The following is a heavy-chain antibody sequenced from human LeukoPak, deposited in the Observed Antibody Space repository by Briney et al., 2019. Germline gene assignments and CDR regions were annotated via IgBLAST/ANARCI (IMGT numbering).Heavy chain of an antibody. V-gene: IGHV1-8*01. J-gene: IGHJ4*02. CDR3: ARGVYSSSDY. CDR1: GYTFSSYD. D-gene: IGHD6-6*01. Sequence: ASVKVSCKASGYTFSSYDINWVRQATGQGLEWMGWMNPNSGNTAYAQKFQGRVTMTRNTSISTAYMELSRLRSDDTAVYYCARGVYSSSDYWGQGTLVTVSS. CDR2: MNPNSGNT.